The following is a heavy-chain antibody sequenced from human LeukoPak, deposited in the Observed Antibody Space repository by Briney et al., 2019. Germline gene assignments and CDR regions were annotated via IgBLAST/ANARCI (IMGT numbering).Heavy chain of an antibody. Sequence: ASVKVSCKXSGYTFTGYYMHWVRQAPGQGLEWMGWINPNSGGTNYAQKFQGRVTMTRDTSISTAYMELSRLRSDDTAVYYCARDSPGIAAAGHDYWGQGTLVTVSS. J-gene: IGHJ4*02. V-gene: IGHV1-2*02. D-gene: IGHD6-13*01. CDR2: INPNSGGT. CDR3: ARDSPGIAAAGHDY. CDR1: GYTFTGYY.